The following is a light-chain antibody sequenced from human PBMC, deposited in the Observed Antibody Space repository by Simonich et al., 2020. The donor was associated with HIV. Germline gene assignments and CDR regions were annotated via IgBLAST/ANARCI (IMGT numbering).Light chain of an antibody. CDR2: DTS. V-gene: IGKV3-15*01. J-gene: IGKJ2*01. Sequence: EIVLTQSPATLSLSPVERATLSCRASQGVGTYLAWYQQKPGQAPRLLIYDTSTRATGFPARFSGSGSGTEFTLTISSLQSEDFAVYYCQHYNSWPPMYTFGQGTKLEIK. CDR3: QHYNSWPPMYT. CDR1: QGVGTY.